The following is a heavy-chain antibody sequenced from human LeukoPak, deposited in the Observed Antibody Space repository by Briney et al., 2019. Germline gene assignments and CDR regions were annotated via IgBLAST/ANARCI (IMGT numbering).Heavy chain of an antibody. CDR3: AKRALLGFGELYYFDY. J-gene: IGHJ4*02. V-gene: IGHV3-23*01. D-gene: IGHD3-10*01. Sequence: GGSLRLSCAASGFTFSSYAMSWVRQAPGKGLEWVSAISGSGGSTYYADSVKGRFTISRDNSKNTLYLQMNSLRAEDTAVYHCAKRALLGFGELYYFDYWGQGTLVTVSS. CDR1: GFTFSSYA. CDR2: ISGSGGST.